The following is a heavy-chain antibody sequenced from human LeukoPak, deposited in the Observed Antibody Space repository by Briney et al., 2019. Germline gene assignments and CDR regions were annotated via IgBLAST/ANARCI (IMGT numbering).Heavy chain of an antibody. CDR2: IIPILGIA. D-gene: IGHD3-10*01. J-gene: IGHJ3*02. CDR3: ASAGSGSYYSYAFDI. V-gene: IGHV1-69*04. CDR1: GGTFSSYA. Sequence: SVKVSCKASGGTFSSYAISWVRQAPGKGLEWMGRIIPILGIANYAQKFQGRVTITADKSTSTAYMELSSLRSEDTAVYYCASAGSGSYYSYAFDIWGQGTMVTVSS.